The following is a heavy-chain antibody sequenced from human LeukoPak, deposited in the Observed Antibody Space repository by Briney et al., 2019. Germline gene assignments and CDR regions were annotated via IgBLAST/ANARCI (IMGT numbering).Heavy chain of an antibody. D-gene: IGHD1-26*01. CDR3: AKGGLSGSYRSPYYYYGMDV. V-gene: IGHV3-23*01. CDR2: ISGSSGST. CDR1: GFTFSSYA. Sequence: GGSLRLSCAASGFTFSSYAMSWVRQAPGKGLEWVSAISGSSGSTYYADSVKGRFTISRDNSKNTLYLQMNSLRAEDTAVYYCAKGGLSGSYRSPYYYYGMDVWGQGTTVTVSS. J-gene: IGHJ6*02.